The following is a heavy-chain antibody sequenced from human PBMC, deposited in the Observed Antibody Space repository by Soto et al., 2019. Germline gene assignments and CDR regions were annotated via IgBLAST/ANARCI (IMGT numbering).Heavy chain of an antibody. J-gene: IGHJ6*03. CDR1: GFTFSSYG. CDR2: ISYDGSNK. CDR3: AKELELRNYYYYYMDV. D-gene: IGHD1-7*01. V-gene: IGHV3-30*18. Sequence: GGSLRLSCAASGFTFSSYGMHWVRQAPGKGLEWVAVISYDGSNKYYADSVKGRFTISRDNSKNTLYLQMNSLRAEDTAVYYCAKELELRNYYYYYMDVWGKGTTVTVSS.